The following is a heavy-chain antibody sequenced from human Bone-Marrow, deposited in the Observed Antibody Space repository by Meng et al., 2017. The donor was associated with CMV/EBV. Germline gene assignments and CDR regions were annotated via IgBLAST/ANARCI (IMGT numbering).Heavy chain of an antibody. Sequence: GESLKISCAASGFTFSSYAMSWVRQAPGKGLEWVSAISGSGGSTYYADSVKGRFTISRDNSKDTVSMQMNSLRAEDTAMYYCARGVYSNYDSWGQGTLVTVSS. V-gene: IGHV3-23*01. CDR2: ISGSGGST. CDR1: GFTFSSYA. D-gene: IGHD4-11*01. J-gene: IGHJ4*02. CDR3: ARGVYSNYDS.